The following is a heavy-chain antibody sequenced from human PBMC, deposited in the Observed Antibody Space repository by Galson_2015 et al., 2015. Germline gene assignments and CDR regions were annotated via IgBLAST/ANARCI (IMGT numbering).Heavy chain of an antibody. Sequence: ETLSLTCAVSGGSISSSNWWSWVRQPPGKGLEWIGEIYHSGSTNYNPSLKSRVTISVDKSKNQFSLKLSSVTAADTAVYYCARDQPYYYDSSGRPQDAFDIWGQGTMVTVSS. J-gene: IGHJ3*02. V-gene: IGHV4-4*02. D-gene: IGHD3-22*01. CDR1: GGSISSSNW. CDR3: ARDQPYYYDSSGRPQDAFDI. CDR2: IYHSGST.